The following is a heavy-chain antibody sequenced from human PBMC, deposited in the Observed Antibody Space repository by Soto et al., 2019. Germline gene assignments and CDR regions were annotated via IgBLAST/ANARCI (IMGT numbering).Heavy chain of an antibody. V-gene: IGHV3-30-3*01. CDR1: GFTFSSYA. J-gene: IGHJ4*02. CDR3: ARDRRYSSGWYVPFEY. Sequence: QVQLVESGGGVVQPGRSLRLSCAASGFTFSSYAMHWVRQAPGKGLEWGAVISYDGSNKYYADSVKGRFTISRDNSKNTLYLQMNSLRAEDTAVYYCARDRRYSSGWYVPFEYWGQGTLVTVSS. CDR2: ISYDGSNK. D-gene: IGHD6-19*01.